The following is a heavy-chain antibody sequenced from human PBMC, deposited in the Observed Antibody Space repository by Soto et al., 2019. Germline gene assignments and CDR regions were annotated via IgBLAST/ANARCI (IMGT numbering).Heavy chain of an antibody. V-gene: IGHV3-30*03. D-gene: IGHD3-22*01. CDR3: ARSRRLGDQFESVGYYYMPLAY. CDR2: ISQDGTYK. J-gene: IGHJ4*02. Sequence: QVQLVESGGGVVQPGRSLRLSCVGSGFTFSYYGVHWVRQAPGKGLEWVSVISQDGTYKDYGDSVKGRFTVSRDNSKNTLYLQMNSLRPEETAVYSCARSRRLGDQFESVGYYYMPLAYWGQGALVIVSS. CDR1: GFTFSYYG.